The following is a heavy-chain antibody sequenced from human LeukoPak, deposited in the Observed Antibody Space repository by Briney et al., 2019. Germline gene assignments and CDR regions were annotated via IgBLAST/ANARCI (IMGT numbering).Heavy chain of an antibody. V-gene: IGHV1-2*02. Sequence: GASVKVSCKPSGESFTIEAIQWVPQAPGQGLEWMGWITPSGGTNYPQKFQGRVAITWDTSITTAYMDLSRLTSDDTAVYYCARDRYGDGFAHLDYWGQGALVTVSS. J-gene: IGHJ4*02. CDR2: ITPSGGT. CDR1: GESFTIEA. CDR3: ARDRYGDGFAHLDY. D-gene: IGHD5-24*01.